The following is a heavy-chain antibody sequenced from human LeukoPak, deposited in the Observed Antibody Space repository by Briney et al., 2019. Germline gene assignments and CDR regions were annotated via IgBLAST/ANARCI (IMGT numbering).Heavy chain of an antibody. CDR2: IYPGDSDT. J-gene: IGHJ3*02. Sequence: GESLQISCKGSGYSFTSYWIGWVRQMPGKGLEWVGIIYPGDSDTRYSPSFQGQVTISADKSISTAYLQWSSLKASDTAMYYCARHEVYDYVWGSYRDAFDIWGQGTMVTVSS. V-gene: IGHV5-51*01. CDR1: GYSFTSYW. D-gene: IGHD3-16*02. CDR3: ARHEVYDYVWGSYRDAFDI.